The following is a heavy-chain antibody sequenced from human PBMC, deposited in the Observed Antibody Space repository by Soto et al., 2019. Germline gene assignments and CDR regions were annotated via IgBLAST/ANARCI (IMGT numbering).Heavy chain of an antibody. V-gene: IGHV3-33*01. D-gene: IGHD5-12*01. J-gene: IGHJ6*02. Sequence: GGSLRLSCAASGFTFSSYGMHWVRQAPGKGLEWVAVIWYDGSNKYYADSVKGRFTISRDNSKNKLYLQMNSLRAEDTAVYYCAIASKSIVATSGGMDVWGQGTTVTVSS. CDR3: AIASKSIVATSGGMDV. CDR1: GFTFSSYG. CDR2: IWYDGSNK.